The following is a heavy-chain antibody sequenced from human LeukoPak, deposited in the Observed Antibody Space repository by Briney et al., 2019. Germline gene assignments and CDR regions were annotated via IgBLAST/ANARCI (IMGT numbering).Heavy chain of an antibody. CDR1: GFTFSNHG. Sequence: GGSLRLSCAASGFTFSNHGMNWVRQAPGKGLGWVSGISPSGDITYYADSVKGRFTISRDNSKNTLYLEVISLTAEDTAVYYCARDPYSGTYGDTYYYYMDVWGKGTTVTISS. V-gene: IGHV3-23*01. J-gene: IGHJ6*03. CDR2: ISPSGDIT. D-gene: IGHD1-26*01. CDR3: ARDPYSGTYGDTYYYYMDV.